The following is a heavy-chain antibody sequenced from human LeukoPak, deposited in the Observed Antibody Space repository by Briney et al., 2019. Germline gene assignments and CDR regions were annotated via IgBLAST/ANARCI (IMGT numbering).Heavy chain of an antibody. CDR1: GFTFSSYA. D-gene: IGHD3-10*01. Sequence: PEGSLRLSCAASGFTFSSYAMSWVRQAPGKGLEWVSAISGSGGSTYYADSVKGRFTISRDNSKNTPYLQMNSLRAEDTAVYYCAKVYYYGSGSPDLAFDIWGQGTMVTVSS. V-gene: IGHV3-23*01. J-gene: IGHJ3*02. CDR3: AKVYYYGSGSPDLAFDI. CDR2: ISGSGGST.